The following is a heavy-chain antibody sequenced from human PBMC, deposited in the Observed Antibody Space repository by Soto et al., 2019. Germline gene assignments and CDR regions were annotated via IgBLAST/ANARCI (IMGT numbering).Heavy chain of an antibody. CDR2: IIPITETP. CDR3: ARGNKGPGHYGPGSQGWYGP. J-gene: IGHJ5*02. D-gene: IGHD3-10*01. CDR1: GGTFSSHA. Sequence: QVQLVQSGAEVKKPGSSVKVSCKVSGGTFSSHAINWLRQAPGQGLEWMGVIIPITETPNNADKFQGRVTITADKSTTKVYMELSSLTFDDTAVYFCARGNKGPGHYGPGSQGWYGPWGQGTLVTVSS. V-gene: IGHV1-69*06.